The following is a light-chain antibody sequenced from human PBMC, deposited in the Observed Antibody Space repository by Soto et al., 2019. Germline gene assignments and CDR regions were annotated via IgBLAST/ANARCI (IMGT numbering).Light chain of an antibody. V-gene: IGKV1-9*01. CDR1: QGISSY. Sequence: DLQLTQSPSFLSASVGDRVTITCRASQGISSYLAWYQQKPGKAPDLLIYAASSLQTGVPSRFSGSGSGTEFTLTISSLQPEDYATYYCQQLYNYPRTFGQGSKLDI. J-gene: IGKJ2*01. CDR2: AAS. CDR3: QQLYNYPRT.